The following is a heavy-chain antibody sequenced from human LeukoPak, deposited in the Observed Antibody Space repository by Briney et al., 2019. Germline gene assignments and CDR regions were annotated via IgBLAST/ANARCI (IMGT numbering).Heavy chain of an antibody. Sequence: GASVKVSCKASGYTFTSYDINWVRQATGQGLEWMGYMNRNSSNTGYAQNFQGRVTMTMNTSITTAYMELSSLRSDDTAVYYCARALSWTTASYYYMDVWGKGTSVTVSS. V-gene: IGHV1-8*01. CDR3: ARALSWTTASYYYMDV. J-gene: IGHJ6*03. D-gene: IGHD3/OR15-3a*01. CDR1: GYTFTSYD. CDR2: MNRNSSNT.